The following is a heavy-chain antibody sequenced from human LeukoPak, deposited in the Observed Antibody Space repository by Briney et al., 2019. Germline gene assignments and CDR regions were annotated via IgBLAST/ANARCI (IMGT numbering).Heavy chain of an antibody. CDR3: ARDNNYYDCSGYYGIDY. CDR1: GYTFTGYY. J-gene: IGHJ4*02. V-gene: IGHV1-2*02. CDR2: INPNSGGT. Sequence: ASVKVSCKASGYTFTGYYMHWVRQAPGQGLEWMGWINPNSGGTNYAQKFQGRVTMTRDTSISTAYMELSGLRSDDTAVYYCARDNNYYDCSGYYGIDYWGQGTLVTVSS. D-gene: IGHD3-22*01.